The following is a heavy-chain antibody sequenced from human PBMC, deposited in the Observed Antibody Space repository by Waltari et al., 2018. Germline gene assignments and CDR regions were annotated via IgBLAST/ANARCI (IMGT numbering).Heavy chain of an antibody. CDR1: GGSISSGSYY. Sequence: QVQLQESGPGLVKPSQTLSLTCTVSGGSISSGSYYWSWIRQPAGKGLEWIGRIYTSGNTNYNPSLKSRVTISVDTSKNQFSLKLSSVTAADTAVYYCARGGRAGYNWNYLHFDYWGQGTLVTVSS. D-gene: IGHD1-7*01. CDR3: ARGGRAGYNWNYLHFDY. CDR2: IYTSGNT. J-gene: IGHJ4*02. V-gene: IGHV4-61*02.